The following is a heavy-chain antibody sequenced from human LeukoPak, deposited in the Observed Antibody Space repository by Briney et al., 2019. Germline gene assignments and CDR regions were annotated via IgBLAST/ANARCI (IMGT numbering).Heavy chain of an antibody. D-gene: IGHD1-1*01. CDR2: VYTSGRT. J-gene: IGHJ4*02. CDR3: ARGSNWNSYDY. Sequence: SETLSLTYTVSRGSISSAGYYWSWIRQPAGKGLEWIGRVYTSGRTNYIPSLKSRVTISLDTSNKQFSLRLSSVTAADTAVYYCARGSNWNSYDYWGQGTLVTVSS. V-gene: IGHV4-61*02. CDR1: RGSISSAGYY.